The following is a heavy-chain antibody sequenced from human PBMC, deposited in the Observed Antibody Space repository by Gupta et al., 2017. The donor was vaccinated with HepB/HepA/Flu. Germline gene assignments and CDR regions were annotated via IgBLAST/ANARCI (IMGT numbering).Heavy chain of an antibody. J-gene: IGHJ3*01. CDR1: GYTFTTYD. D-gene: IGHD2-2*01. V-gene: IGHV1-8*01. Sequence: QAQLVQSGAEVRKPGASVKVSCKASGYTFTTYDVTWVRQATGQGLEWMGWVSANSGNTGYAQNLQGRVTMTRNTSIGTAYMELSSLTSEDTAVYYCTVGTKLPDARAKFAFDVWGQGTKVTVSS. CDR2: VSANSGNT. CDR3: TVGTKLPDARAKFAFDV.